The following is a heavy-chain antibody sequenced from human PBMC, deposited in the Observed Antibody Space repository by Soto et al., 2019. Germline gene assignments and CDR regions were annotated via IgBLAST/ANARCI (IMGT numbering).Heavy chain of an antibody. CDR1: GFRFRDYW. Sequence: GALRLSCAVSGFRFRDYWMSWVRQAPGKGLEWVANIKQDESDKYYVDSVKGRFTISRDNAKNALYLQMNSLRVEDTAVYYCAAYCYTMTCTHFHGYSWGQGTQVTVSS. J-gene: IGHJ5*02. CDR2: IKQDESDK. CDR3: AAYCYTMTCTHFHGYS. V-gene: IGHV3-7*03. D-gene: IGHD3-16*02.